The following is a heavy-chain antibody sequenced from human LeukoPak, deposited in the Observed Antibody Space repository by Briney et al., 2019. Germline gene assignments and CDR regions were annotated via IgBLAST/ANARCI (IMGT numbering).Heavy chain of an antibody. D-gene: IGHD2-2*01. CDR2: IRQDGSEK. Sequence: GGSLRLSCAASGFTLSSYWMSWVRQAPGKGLEWVANIRQDGSEKYYVDSVKGRFTISRDNSKNSLYLQMNSLRAEDTAVYYCASAIGTLRRGFDCWGQGTLVTVSS. V-gene: IGHV3-7*01. J-gene: IGHJ4*02. CDR1: GFTLSSYW. CDR3: ASAIGTLRRGFDC.